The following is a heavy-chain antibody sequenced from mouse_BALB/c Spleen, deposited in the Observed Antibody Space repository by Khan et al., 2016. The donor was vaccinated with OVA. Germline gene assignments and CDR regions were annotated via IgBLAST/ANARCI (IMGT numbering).Heavy chain of an antibody. J-gene: IGHJ3*01. CDR1: GYTFTDFT. Sequence: QVQLKQSGAELVRPGVSVKISCKGSGYTFTDFTMHWVKQSHAKSLEWIGVVNTYYGDATYNQKFKGKATMTVDKSSTTAYMELARLTSEDSAIFLRGRGGGGDRFAYWGQGTLVTVSA. CDR2: VNTYYGDA. V-gene: IGHV1S137*01. CDR3: GRGGGGDRFAY.